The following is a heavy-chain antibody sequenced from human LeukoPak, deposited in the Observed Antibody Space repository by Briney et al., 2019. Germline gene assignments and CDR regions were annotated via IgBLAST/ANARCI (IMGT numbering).Heavy chain of an antibody. V-gene: IGHV1-69*13. CDR2: IIPIFGTA. Sequence: ASVKVSCKASGYTFTRYATNWVRQAPGQGLEWMGGIIPIFGTANYAQKFQGRVTITADESTSTAYMELSSLRSEDTAMYYCARADYDFVWGSYRLPDPWGQGTLVTVSS. CDR3: ARADYDFVWGSYRLPDP. J-gene: IGHJ5*02. CDR1: GYTFTRYA. D-gene: IGHD3-16*02.